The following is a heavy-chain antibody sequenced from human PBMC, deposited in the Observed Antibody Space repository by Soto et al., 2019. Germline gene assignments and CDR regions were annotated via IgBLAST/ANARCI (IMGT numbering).Heavy chain of an antibody. V-gene: IGHV4-4*02. CDR3: ARVISSRDEYFDY. CDR1: GASLSLLY. Sequence: TLSLTCTVSGASLSLLYWSWVRLPPGKGLEWIGEISHTGTTNYNPSLKSRVTMSVDKPKNQFSLNLTSVTAADTAVYYCARVISSRDEYFDYWGQGTVVTVSS. CDR2: ISHTGTT. J-gene: IGHJ4*02. D-gene: IGHD2-2*01.